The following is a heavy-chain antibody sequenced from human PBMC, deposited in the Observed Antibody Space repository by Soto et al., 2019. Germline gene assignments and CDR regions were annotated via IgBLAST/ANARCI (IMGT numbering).Heavy chain of an antibody. Sequence: QVQLQESGPGLVKPSETLSLTCTVSGGSISSYYWSWIRQPPGKGLEWIGYIYYSGSTNYNPSLKSRVTISVDTSKNQCSLKLSSVTAADTAVYYCARRNYYGSGSLEDIWGQGTMVTVSS. J-gene: IGHJ3*02. D-gene: IGHD3-10*01. CDR3: ARRNYYGSGSLEDI. CDR2: IYYSGST. CDR1: GGSISSYY. V-gene: IGHV4-59*08.